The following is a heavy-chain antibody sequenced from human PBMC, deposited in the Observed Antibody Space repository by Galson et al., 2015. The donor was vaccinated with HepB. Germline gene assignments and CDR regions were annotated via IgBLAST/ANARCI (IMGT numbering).Heavy chain of an antibody. V-gene: IGHV3-7*03. CDR2: IKQDGSEK. CDR3: ARDFQSGWYLVQRLNYYMDV. CDR1: GFTFSSYW. D-gene: IGHD6-19*01. Sequence: SLRLSCAASGFTFSSYWMSWVRQAPGKGLEWVANIKQDGSEKYYVDSVKGRFTISRDNAKNSLYLQMNSLRAEDTAVYYCARDFQSGWYLVQRLNYYMDVWGKGTTVTVSS. J-gene: IGHJ6*03.